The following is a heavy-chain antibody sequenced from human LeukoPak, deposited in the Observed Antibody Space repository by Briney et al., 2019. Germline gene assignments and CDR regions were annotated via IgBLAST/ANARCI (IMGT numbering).Heavy chain of an antibody. Sequence: SETLSLTCTVSGGSISSGTYYWSWIRQPAGKGLEGIGRIYTSGSTNYNPSLKSRVTISVDTSKNQFSLKLSSVTAADTAVYYCASPSSTSSGAFDIWGQGTMVTVSS. V-gene: IGHV4-61*02. CDR2: IYTSGST. CDR3: ASPSSTSSGAFDI. CDR1: GGSISSGTYY. J-gene: IGHJ3*02. D-gene: IGHD2-2*01.